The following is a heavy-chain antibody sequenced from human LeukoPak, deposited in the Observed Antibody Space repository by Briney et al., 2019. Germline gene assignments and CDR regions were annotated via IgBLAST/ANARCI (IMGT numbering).Heavy chain of an antibody. V-gene: IGHV3-30-3*01. CDR2: ISYDGSNK. D-gene: IGHD3-10*01. CDR1: GFTFSSYA. Sequence: PGGSLRLSCAASGFTFSSYAMHWVRQAPGKGLEWVAVISYDGSNKYYADSVKGRFTISRDNSKNTLYLQMNSLRAEDTAVYYCARDREWFGELPPFYFDYWGQGTLVTVSS. J-gene: IGHJ4*02. CDR3: ARDREWFGELPPFYFDY.